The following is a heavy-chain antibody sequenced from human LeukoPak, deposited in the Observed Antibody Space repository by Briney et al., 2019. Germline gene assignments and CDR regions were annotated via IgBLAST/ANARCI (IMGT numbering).Heavy chain of an antibody. CDR3: ARHESAVGALFY. CDR1: GGSISRYY. J-gene: IGHJ4*02. CDR2: IYSTGST. V-gene: IGHV4-59*08. Sequence: PSETLSLTCTVSGGSISRYYWSWIRQPPGEGLEWIGYIYSTGSTNSNPSLKSRVTISVDTSNNQFSLKLRSMTAADTAVYFCARHESAVGALFYWGQGTLVTVSS. D-gene: IGHD1-26*01.